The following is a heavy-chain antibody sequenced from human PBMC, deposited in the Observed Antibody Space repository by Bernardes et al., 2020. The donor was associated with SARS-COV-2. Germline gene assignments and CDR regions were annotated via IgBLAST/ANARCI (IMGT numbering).Heavy chain of an antibody. J-gene: IGHJ4*02. CDR3: ASRSEHRSDY. CDR1: GGSIITTTHS. V-gene: IGHV4-39*01. CDR2: IHYSGTT. Sequence: SETLSLTCTVSGGSIITTTHSWGWIRQPPGMGLEWLASIHYSGTTYYSPSLKSRLTIFVDTSKNQFSLRLSSVTAADTAVYYCASRSEHRSDYWGRGTLVTVSS.